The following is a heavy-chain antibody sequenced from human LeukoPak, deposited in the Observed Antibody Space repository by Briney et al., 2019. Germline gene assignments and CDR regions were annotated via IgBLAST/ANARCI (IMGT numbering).Heavy chain of an antibody. CDR3: ATGGIIAAAHNWFDP. CDR1: GYSFTGYY. D-gene: IGHD6-13*01. J-gene: IGHJ5*02. CDR2: IIPIFGSA. Sequence: GASVKVSCKASGYSFTGYYTHWVRQAPGQGLEWMGGIIPIFGSANYAQKFQGRVTITADESTSTAYMELSSLRSEDTAVYYCATGGIIAAAHNWFDPWGQGTLVTVSS. V-gene: IGHV1-69*13.